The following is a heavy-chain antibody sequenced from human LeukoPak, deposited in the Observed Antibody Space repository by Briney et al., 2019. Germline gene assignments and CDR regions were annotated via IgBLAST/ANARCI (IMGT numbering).Heavy chain of an antibody. Sequence: GRSLRLSCAASGFTFSSYGMHWVRQAPGKGLEWVAVIWSDGSNKYYADSVKGRFTISRDNSKNTLYLQMNSLRAEDTAVYYCARDCYYGSGSYCYYYGMDVWGKGTTVTVSS. V-gene: IGHV3-33*01. CDR3: ARDCYYGSGSYCYYYGMDV. CDR1: GFTFSSYG. D-gene: IGHD3-10*01. J-gene: IGHJ6*04. CDR2: IWSDGSNK.